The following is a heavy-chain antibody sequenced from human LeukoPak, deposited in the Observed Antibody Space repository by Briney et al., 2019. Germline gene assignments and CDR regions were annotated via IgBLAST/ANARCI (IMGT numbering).Heavy chain of an antibody. J-gene: IGHJ3*02. D-gene: IGHD6-13*01. CDR2: ISWNSGSI. CDR1: GFTFDDYA. CDR3: ASSEPRIAAAPGDAFDI. V-gene: IGHV3-9*01. Sequence: GGSLRPSCAASGFTFDDYAMHWVRHAPGKGLEWVSGISWNSGSIGYADSVKGRFTISRDNSKNTLYLQMNSLRAEDTAVYYCASSEPRIAAAPGDAFDIWGQGTMVTVSS.